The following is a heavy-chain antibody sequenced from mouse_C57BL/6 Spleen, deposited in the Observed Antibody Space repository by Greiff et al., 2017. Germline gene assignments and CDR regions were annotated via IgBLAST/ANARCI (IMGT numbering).Heavy chain of an antibody. CDR3: ARGYGYDVKGFAY. J-gene: IGHJ3*01. D-gene: IGHD2-2*01. CDR2: IDPSDSET. Sequence: QVQLQQPGAELVRPGSSVKLSCKASGYTFTSYWMHWVKQRPIQGLEWIGNIDPSDSETHYNQKFKDKATLTVDKSSSTAYMQLSSLTSEDAAVYYCARGYGYDVKGFAYWGQGTLVTVSA. CDR1: GYTFTSYW. V-gene: IGHV1-52*01.